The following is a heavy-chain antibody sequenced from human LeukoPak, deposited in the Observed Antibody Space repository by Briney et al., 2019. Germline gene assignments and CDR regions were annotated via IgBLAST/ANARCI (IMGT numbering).Heavy chain of an antibody. CDR2: INPNSGGT. D-gene: IGHD4-17*01. J-gene: IGHJ4*02. V-gene: IGHV1-2*02. Sequence: ASVKVSCKASGYTFTGYYMHWVRQAPGQGLEWMGWINPNSGGTNYAQKFQGRVTMTRDTSISTAYMERSRLRSDDTAVYYCAGEGDYGDYGAAESFDYWGQGTLVTVSS. CDR3: AGEGDYGDYGAAESFDY. CDR1: GYTFTGYY.